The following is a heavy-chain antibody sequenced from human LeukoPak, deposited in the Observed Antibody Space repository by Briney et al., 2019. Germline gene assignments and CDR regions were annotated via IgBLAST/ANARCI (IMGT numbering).Heavy chain of an antibody. Sequence: GGSLRLSCSASGFSFSNYAMHWVRQAPGKGLEYVSTITSNGGPTYYADSEKGRFTISRDNSKNTLYLQMSSLRTEDTAVYYCAKGSYSSSWYTFFGYWGQGTLVTVSS. V-gene: IGHV3-64D*06. CDR1: GFSFSNYA. J-gene: IGHJ4*02. CDR2: ITSNGGPT. D-gene: IGHD6-13*01. CDR3: AKGSYSSSWYTFFGY.